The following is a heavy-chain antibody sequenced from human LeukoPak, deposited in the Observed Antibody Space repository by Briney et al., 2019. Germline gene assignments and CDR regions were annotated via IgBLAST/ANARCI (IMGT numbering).Heavy chain of an antibody. D-gene: IGHD3-9*01. CDR3: AREKSGWLRYFDWLHRGPNAFDI. J-gene: IGHJ3*02. CDR2: IYYSGST. V-gene: IGHV4-30-4*01. CDR1: GGSISSGDYY. Sequence: SQTLSLTCTVSGGSISSGDYYWSWIRQPPGKGLEWIGYIYYSGSTYYNPSLKSRVTISVDTSKNQFSLKLSSVTAADTAVYYCAREKSGWLRYFDWLHRGPNAFDIWGQGTMVTVSS.